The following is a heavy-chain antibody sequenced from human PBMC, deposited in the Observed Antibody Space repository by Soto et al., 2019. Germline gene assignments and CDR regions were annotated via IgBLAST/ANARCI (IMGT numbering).Heavy chain of an antibody. J-gene: IGHJ4*02. CDR2: ISGSGGST. V-gene: IGHV3-23*01. CDR3: AKQQYYDRSGYYYFFDY. D-gene: IGHD3-22*01. CDR1: GFTFSSYA. Sequence: GGSLRLSCAASGFTFSSYAMSWVRQAPGKGLEWVSAISGSGGSTYYADSVKGRFTISRDNSKNTLYLQMNSLRAEDTAVYYCAKQQYYDRSGYYYFFDYWGQGTLVTVSS.